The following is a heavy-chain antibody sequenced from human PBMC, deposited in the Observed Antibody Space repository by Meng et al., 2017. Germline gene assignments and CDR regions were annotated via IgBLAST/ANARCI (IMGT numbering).Heavy chain of an antibody. CDR2: IYYSGST. Sequence: SETLSLTCTVSGGSVSSGSYYWSWIRQPPGKGLEWIGYIYYSGSTNYNPSLKSRVTISVDTSKNQFSLKLSSVTAADTAVYYCASYYYDSSGYYPREDAFDIWGQGKRVTGSS. J-gene: IGHJ3*02. CDR3: ASYYYDSSGYYPREDAFDI. CDR1: GGSVSSGSYY. D-gene: IGHD3-22*01. V-gene: IGHV4-61*01.